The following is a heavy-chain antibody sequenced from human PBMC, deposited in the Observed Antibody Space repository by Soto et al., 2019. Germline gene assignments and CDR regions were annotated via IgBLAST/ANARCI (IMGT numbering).Heavy chain of an antibody. J-gene: IGHJ6*02. D-gene: IGHD4-4*01. Sequence: QVQLVQSGAEVKKRGSSVKVSCKASGGTFSSYAISWVRQAPGQGLEWMGGIIPIFGTANYAQKFQGRVTITADESTSTAYIELSSLRSEDTAVYYCARTLMTTVTTLNYGMDVWGQGPKVTASS. CDR2: IIPIFGTA. CDR1: GGTFSSYA. V-gene: IGHV1-69*01. CDR3: ARTLMTTVTTLNYGMDV.